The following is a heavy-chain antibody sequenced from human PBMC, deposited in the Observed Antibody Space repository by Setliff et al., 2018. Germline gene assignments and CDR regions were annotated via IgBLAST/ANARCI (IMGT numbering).Heavy chain of an antibody. CDR3: ARVLNWFDP. D-gene: IGHD1-26*01. J-gene: IGHJ5*02. CDR2: IYYRGST. Sequence: LSLTCTVSGGSISSSSYYWGWIRQPPGKGLEWIGSIYYRGSTYYNPSLKSRVPISVDTSKNQFSLKLSSVTAADTAVYYCARVLNWFDPWGQGTLVTVSS. V-gene: IGHV4-39*07. CDR1: GGSISSSSYY.